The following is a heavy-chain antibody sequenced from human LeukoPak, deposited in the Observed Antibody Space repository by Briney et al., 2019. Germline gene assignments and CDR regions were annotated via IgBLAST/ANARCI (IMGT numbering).Heavy chain of an antibody. CDR2: INHSGST. CDR3: ARAGYCSSTSCYWEGMDV. V-gene: IGHV4-34*01. D-gene: IGHD2-2*01. CDR1: GGSFSGYY. J-gene: IGHJ6*02. Sequence: SETLSLTCAVYGGSFSGYYWSWIRQPPGKGLEWIGEINHSGSTNYNPSLKSRVTISVDTSKNQFSLKLSSVTAADTAVYYCARAGYCSSTSCYWEGMDVWGQGTTVTVSS.